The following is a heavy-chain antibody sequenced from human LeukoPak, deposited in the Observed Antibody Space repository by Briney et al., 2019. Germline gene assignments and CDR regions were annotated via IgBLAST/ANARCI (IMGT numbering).Heavy chain of an antibody. V-gene: IGHV4-31*03. Sequence: PSQTLSLTCTVSGGSISSGGYYWSWIRQHPGQGLEWIGYIYYSGSTYYNPYLKSRVTITVDTSKNQFSLKLSSVTAADTAVYYCASRYYYDSSGYYPFDYWGQGTLVTVSS. D-gene: IGHD3-22*01. J-gene: IGHJ4*02. CDR3: ASRYYYDSSGYYPFDY. CDR2: IYYSGST. CDR1: GGSISSGGYY.